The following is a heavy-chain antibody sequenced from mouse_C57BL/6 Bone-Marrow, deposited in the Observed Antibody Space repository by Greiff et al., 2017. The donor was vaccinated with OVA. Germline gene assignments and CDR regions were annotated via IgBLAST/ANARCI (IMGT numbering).Heavy chain of an antibody. J-gene: IGHJ3*01. Sequence: EVQLQQSGPELVKPGDSVKISCKASGYSFTGYFMNWVMQSHGKSLEWIGRINPYNGDTFYNQKFKGKATLTVDKSSSTAYMELRSLTSEDSAVYYCASGFITTGEFAYWGQGTLVTVSA. D-gene: IGHD1-1*01. CDR2: INPYNGDT. V-gene: IGHV1-20*01. CDR1: GYSFTGYF. CDR3: ASGFITTGEFAY.